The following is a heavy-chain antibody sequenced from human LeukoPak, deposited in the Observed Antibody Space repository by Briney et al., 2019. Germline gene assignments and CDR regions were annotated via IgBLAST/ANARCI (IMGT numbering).Heavy chain of an antibody. CDR2: IRYDGSNK. Sequence: GGSLRLSCATSGFTFNTYGMHWVRQAPGKGLEWVAFIRYDGSNKYYADSVKGRFTISRDNSKNTLYLQMNSLRAEDTAVYYCARGREGFDYGDYSIYGMDVWGQGTTVTVSS. V-gene: IGHV3-30*02. D-gene: IGHD4-17*01. CDR1: GFTFNTYG. CDR3: ARGREGFDYGDYSIYGMDV. J-gene: IGHJ6*02.